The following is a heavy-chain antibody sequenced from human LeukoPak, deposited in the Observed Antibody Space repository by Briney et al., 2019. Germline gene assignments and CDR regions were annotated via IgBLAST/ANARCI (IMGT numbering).Heavy chain of an antibody. D-gene: IGHD1-7*01. CDR2: ISGRGGST. V-gene: IGHV3-23*02. CDR3: AKDRRYNWNYGGLYYFDY. J-gene: IGHJ4*02. Sequence: GGALRLSCAASGFTFIGYAMSWVRQAPGKGLEWGSAISGRGGSTYYVGSVRGRFTISRENSKNTMYLQMKSLRAEDTAVYYCAKDRRYNWNYGGLYYFDYWGQGNLVTVSS. CDR1: GFTFIGYA.